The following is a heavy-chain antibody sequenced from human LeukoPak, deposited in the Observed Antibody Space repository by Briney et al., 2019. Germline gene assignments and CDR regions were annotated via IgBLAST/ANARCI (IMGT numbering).Heavy chain of an antibody. CDR1: GFTVSSDY. CDR2: IYSGGST. Sequence: PGGSLRLSCAASGFTVSSDYMSWVRQAPGKGLEWVSVIYSGGSTYYADSVKGRFTISRDNAKNSLYLQMNSRRAEDTAVYYCARASGDIVETATMGSYWGQGTLVTVSS. D-gene: IGHD5-18*01. J-gene: IGHJ4*02. V-gene: IGHV3-53*01. CDR3: ARASGDIVETATMGSY.